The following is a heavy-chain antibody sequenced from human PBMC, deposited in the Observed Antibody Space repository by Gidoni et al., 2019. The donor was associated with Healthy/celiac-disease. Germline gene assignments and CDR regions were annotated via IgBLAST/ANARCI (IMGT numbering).Heavy chain of an antibody. D-gene: IGHD3-22*01. CDR3: ASGLYYDSSGYPY. J-gene: IGHJ4*02. V-gene: IGHV4-39*01. CDR1: GGSISSSSYY. Sequence: QLQLQESGPGLVKPSETLSLTCTVSGGSISSSSYYWGWLRQPPGKGLEWIGSIYYSGSTYYNPSLKSRVTISVDTSKNQFSLKLSSVTAADTAVYYCASGLYYDSSGYPYWGQGTLVTVSS. CDR2: IYYSGST.